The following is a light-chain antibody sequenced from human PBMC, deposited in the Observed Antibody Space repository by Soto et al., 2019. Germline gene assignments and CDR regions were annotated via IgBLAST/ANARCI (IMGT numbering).Light chain of an antibody. CDR1: QSVSSN. Sequence: EIVMTQSPATLSVSPGERATLSCRASQSVSSNLAWYQQKPGQAPRLLIYGASTRATGILARFSGSGSGTEFTLTISSLQSDDFAVSYCQQYNNWPFAFGPGTKVDIK. CDR2: GAS. J-gene: IGKJ3*01. V-gene: IGKV3-15*01. CDR3: QQYNNWPFA.